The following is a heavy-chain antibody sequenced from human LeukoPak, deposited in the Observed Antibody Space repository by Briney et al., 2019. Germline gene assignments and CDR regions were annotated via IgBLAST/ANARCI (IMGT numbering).Heavy chain of an antibody. V-gene: IGHV3-7*01. D-gene: IGHD2-21*02. J-gene: IGHJ3*02. CDR2: IKQDGSEK. Sequence: GGSLRLSCAGSGFTFSTHWMTWVRQAPGKGLEWVANIKQDGSEKYYVDSVKGRFTISRDNAKNSLYLQMNSLRAEDTAVYYCAREGRIVVVTATEDDAFDIWGQGTMVTVSS. CDR1: GFTFSTHW. CDR3: AREGRIVVVTATEDDAFDI.